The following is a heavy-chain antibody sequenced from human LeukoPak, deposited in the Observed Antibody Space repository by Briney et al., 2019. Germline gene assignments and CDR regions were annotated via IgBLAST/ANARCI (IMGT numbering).Heavy chain of an antibody. CDR3: AKLPGSGSLGEYSWFVGPGQPYGMDV. V-gene: IGHV4-34*01. J-gene: IGHJ6*02. CDR1: GGSFSGYY. D-gene: IGHD3-10*01. CDR2: INHSGST. Sequence: PSETLSLTCAVYGGSFSGYYWSWIRQPPGKGLEWIGEINHSGSTNYNPSLKSRVTISVDTSKNQFSLKLSSVTAADTAVYYCAKLPGSGSLGEYSWFVGPGQPYGMDVWGQGTTVTVSS.